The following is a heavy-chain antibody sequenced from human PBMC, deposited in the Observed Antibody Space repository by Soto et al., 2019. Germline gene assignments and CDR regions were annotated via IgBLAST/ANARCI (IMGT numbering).Heavy chain of an antibody. J-gene: IGHJ4*02. CDR3: AHAYGGRSLY. CDR1: GFSLTTDRVG. Sequence: QITLKESGPTLVKPTQTLTLTCTFSGFSLTTDRVGVGWIRQPPGEALEWLAVIYWDDSKTYRPSLESRLTITKDTSQNQVALTMTNMDYLDTATYYCAHAYGGRSLYWGQGTLVTVSS. D-gene: IGHD1-26*01. CDR2: IYWDDSK. V-gene: IGHV2-5*02.